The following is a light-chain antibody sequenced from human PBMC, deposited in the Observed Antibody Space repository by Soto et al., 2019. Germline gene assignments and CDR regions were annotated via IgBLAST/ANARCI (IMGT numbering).Light chain of an antibody. CDR1: SSDIGGYNY. Sequence: QSALTQPASVSGSPGQSITISCTGTSSDIGGYNYVSWYQRHPGRAPKLIIYNVNDRPPCISDRFSGSKSDNAASLTISGLQTEDEADYLCSSYTSTGPQVLFGGGTKLTVL. V-gene: IGLV2-14*03. CDR3: SSYTSTGPQVL. CDR2: NVN. J-gene: IGLJ2*01.